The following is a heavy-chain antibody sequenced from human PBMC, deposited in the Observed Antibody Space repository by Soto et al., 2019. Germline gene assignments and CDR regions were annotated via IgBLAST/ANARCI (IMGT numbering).Heavy chain of an antibody. D-gene: IGHD3-22*01. Sequence: QVQLVQSGAEVKKPGSSVKVSCKASGGTFSSYAISWVRQAPGQGLEWMGGIIPIFGTANYAQKFQGRVTISGDESTSTAYMELSSLRSEDTAVYYCAAAYYYDSSGYYYVPVDYWGQGTLVTVSS. J-gene: IGHJ4*02. V-gene: IGHV1-69*12. CDR3: AAAYYYDSSGYYYVPVDY. CDR1: GGTFSSYA. CDR2: IIPIFGTA.